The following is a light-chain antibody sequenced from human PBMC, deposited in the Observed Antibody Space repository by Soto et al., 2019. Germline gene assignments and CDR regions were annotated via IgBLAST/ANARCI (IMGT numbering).Light chain of an antibody. CDR3: ISYTSSRTRV. V-gene: IGLV2-14*01. CDR1: SSDVGGYNY. Sequence: QSALTQPASVAGSPGQSITISCTGTSSDVGGYNYVSWYQQHPGKAPKLMIYEDSNRPSGVSNRFSGSKSGNTASLTISGLQAEDEADYYCISYTSSRTRVFSGGTKLTVL. CDR2: EDS. J-gene: IGLJ3*02.